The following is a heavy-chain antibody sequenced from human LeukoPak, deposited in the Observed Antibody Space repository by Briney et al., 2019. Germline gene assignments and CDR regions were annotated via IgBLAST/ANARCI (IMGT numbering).Heavy chain of an antibody. CDR3: AKAKNDYGDYYYMDV. V-gene: IGHV3-30*02. J-gene: IGHJ6*03. Sequence: GGSLRLSRAASGFTFSSYGMHWVRQAPGKGLEWVAFIRYDGSNKYCADSVKGRFTISRDNSKNTLYLQMNSLRAEDTAVYFCAKAKNDYGDYYYMDVWGKGTTVTVSS. CDR2: IRYDGSNK. D-gene: IGHD4-17*01. CDR1: GFTFSSYG.